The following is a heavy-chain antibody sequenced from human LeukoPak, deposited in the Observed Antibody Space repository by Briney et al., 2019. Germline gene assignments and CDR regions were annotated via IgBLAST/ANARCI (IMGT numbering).Heavy chain of an antibody. Sequence: GGSLRLSCAASGFSVSNYAMSWVRQAPGKGLKWVSSIIGSGYRTYYADSVKGRFTISRDNSKNTLYLQMNSLRAEYTAVFYCAKDRSGYYDYPTFLDYWGLGTLVTVSS. CDR1: GFSVSNYA. J-gene: IGHJ4*02. D-gene: IGHD3-22*01. CDR3: AKDRSGYYDYPTFLDY. V-gene: IGHV3-23*01. CDR2: IIGSGYRT.